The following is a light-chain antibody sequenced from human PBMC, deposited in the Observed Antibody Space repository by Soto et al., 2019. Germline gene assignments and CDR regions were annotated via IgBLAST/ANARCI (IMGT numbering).Light chain of an antibody. CDR2: DAS. CDR3: QQYNSYRT. V-gene: IGKV1-5*01. Sequence: IEVTQYHSTLSASVGDRVSITCRASQSISSWLAWYQQKPGKAPKLLIYDASSLESGVPSRFSGSGSGTEFTLTISSLQPDDFATYYCQQYNSYRTSGQVTNVAIK. J-gene: IGKJ1*01. CDR1: QSISSW.